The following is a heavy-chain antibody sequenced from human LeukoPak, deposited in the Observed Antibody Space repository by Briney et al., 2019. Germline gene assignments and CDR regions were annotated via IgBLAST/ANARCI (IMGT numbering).Heavy chain of an antibody. J-gene: IGHJ4*02. CDR3: ARTYYYDSGGPD. D-gene: IGHD3-22*01. CDR2: ISSSSSTI. Sequence: PGGSLRLSCAASGFTFSSYSMNRVRQAPGKGLEWVSYISSSSSTIYYADSVKGRFTISRDNAKNSLYLQMNSLRDEDTAVYYCARTYYYDSGGPDWGQGTLVTVSS. CDR1: GFTFSSYS. V-gene: IGHV3-48*02.